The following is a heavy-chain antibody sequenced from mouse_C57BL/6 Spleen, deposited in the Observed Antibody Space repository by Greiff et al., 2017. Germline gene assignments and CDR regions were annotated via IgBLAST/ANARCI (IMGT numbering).Heavy chain of an antibody. D-gene: IGHD2-12*01. V-gene: IGHV1-53*01. J-gene: IGHJ2*01. Sequence: VQLQQPGAELVKPGASVKLSCKASGYTFTSYWMHWVKQRPGQGLEWIGNINPSNGGTNYNEKFKSKATLTVDKSSSTAYMPLSSLTSEDSAVYYCASSGFLYYSVDDWGQCTTLTVSA. CDR1: GYTFTSYW. CDR2: INPSNGGT. CDR3: ASSGFLYYSVDD.